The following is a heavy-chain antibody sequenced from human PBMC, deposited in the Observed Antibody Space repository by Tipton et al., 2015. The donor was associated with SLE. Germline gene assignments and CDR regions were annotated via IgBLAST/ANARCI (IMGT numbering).Heavy chain of an antibody. CDR2: IFFSGNT. Sequence: TLSLTCSVSGAPISRHYWTWIRQPPGKGLEWIGYIFFSGNTKYNPSLNSRITMSIDTSKDQFSLRLTSVTAADTAIYYCARSTNWNSAAYYFDLWGQGKLVTVSS. V-gene: IGHV4-59*11. J-gene: IGHJ4*02. D-gene: IGHD1-1*01. CDR1: GAPISRHY. CDR3: ARSTNWNSAAYYFDL.